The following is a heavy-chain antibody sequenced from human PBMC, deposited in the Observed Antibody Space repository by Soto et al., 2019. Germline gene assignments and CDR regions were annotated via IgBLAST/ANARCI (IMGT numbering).Heavy chain of an antibody. CDR2: IIPSYGTT. D-gene: IGHD3-10*01. J-gene: IGHJ6*02. V-gene: IGHV1-69*06. CDR1: GGTFTDFA. Sequence: QVQLVQSGAEVKKPGSSVRVSCKASGGTFTDFAFSWVRQAPGQGFEWLGGIIPSYGTTNYAQKYQGDVTITADISTSTVYLELTSLTSEDTAVYYCAREEVAACRGQSCYAYNSGRGHFYSYGMHFWGQGTSVTVS. CDR3: AREEVAACRGQSCYAYNSGRGHFYSYGMHF.